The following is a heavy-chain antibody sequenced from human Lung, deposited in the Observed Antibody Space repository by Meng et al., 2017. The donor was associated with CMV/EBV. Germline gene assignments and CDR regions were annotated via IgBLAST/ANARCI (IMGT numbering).Heavy chain of an antibody. D-gene: IGHD3-22*01. V-gene: IGHV3-73*01. CDR2: IRSKANSYAT. CDR1: GFTFSGSA. CDR3: TRHEREYYYGSSGTPYHYYYGMDV. J-gene: IGHJ6*02. Sequence: GGSLRLXCAASGFTFSGSAMHWVRQASGKGLEWVGRIRSKANSYATAYAASVKGRFTISRDDSKNTAYLQMNSLKTEDTAVYYCTRHEREYYYGSSGTPYHYYYGMDVWXQGTLVTVSS.